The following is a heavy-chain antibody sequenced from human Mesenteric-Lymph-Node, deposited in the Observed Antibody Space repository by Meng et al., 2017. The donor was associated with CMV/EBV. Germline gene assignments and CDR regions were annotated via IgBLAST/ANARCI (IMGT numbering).Heavy chain of an antibody. CDR2: ISYDGSNK. J-gene: IGHJ4*02. V-gene: IGHV3-30*04. CDR1: GFTFSSYA. CDR3: ARGDRGFTYGYLDY. Sequence: ASGFTFSSYAMHWVRQAPGKGLEWVAVISYDGSNKNYADSVKGRFTISRDNSKNTLYLQMNSLRTEDTAVYYCARGDRGFTYGYLDYWGRGTLVTVSS. D-gene: IGHD3-10*01.